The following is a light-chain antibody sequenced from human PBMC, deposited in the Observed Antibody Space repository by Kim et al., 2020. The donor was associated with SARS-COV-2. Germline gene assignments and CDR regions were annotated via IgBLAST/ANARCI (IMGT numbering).Light chain of an antibody. V-gene: IGLV1-51*01. CDR1: SSNIGNNY. Sequence: GQKVTISCTGSSSNIGNNYVSWYQQLPGTAPKFRIYDNNERPSGVPDRFSGSRSGTSATLAITGLQTGDEADYYCGTWDSSLSAVVFGGGTQLTVL. CDR2: DNN. J-gene: IGLJ2*01. CDR3: GTWDSSLSAVV.